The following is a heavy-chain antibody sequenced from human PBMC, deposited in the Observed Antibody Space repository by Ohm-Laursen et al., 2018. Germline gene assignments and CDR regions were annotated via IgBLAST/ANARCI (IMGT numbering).Heavy chain of an antibody. V-gene: IGHV3-74*01. CDR1: GFTFSSYC. Sequence: SLRLSCAASGFTFSSYCMHWVRQAPGKGLVWVSRINSDGSSTSYADSVKGRFTISRDNAKNTLYLQMNSLRAEDTAVYYCASPGSSDEFDYWGQGTLVTVSS. CDR2: INSDGSST. CDR3: ASPGSSDEFDY. J-gene: IGHJ4*02. D-gene: IGHD1-26*01.